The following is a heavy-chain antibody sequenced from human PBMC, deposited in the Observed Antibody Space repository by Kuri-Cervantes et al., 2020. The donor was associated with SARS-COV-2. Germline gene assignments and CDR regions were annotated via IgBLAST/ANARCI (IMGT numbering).Heavy chain of an antibody. CDR3: ARGRALHSGWGYSSGWYSFEFDY. Sequence: GSLRLSCAVYGGSFSDYSWSWIRQPPGKGLEWIGEINHSGSTNYNPSLKSRVTISVDTSKNQFSLKLSSVTAADTAVYYCARGRALHSGWGYSSGWYSFEFDYWGQGTLVTVSS. D-gene: IGHD6-19*01. J-gene: IGHJ4*02. CDR2: INHSGST. CDR1: GGSFSDYS. V-gene: IGHV4-34*01.